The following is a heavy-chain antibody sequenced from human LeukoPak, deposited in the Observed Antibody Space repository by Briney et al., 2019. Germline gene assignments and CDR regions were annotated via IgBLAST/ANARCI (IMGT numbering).Heavy chain of an antibody. J-gene: IGHJ6*02. Sequence: QPGGSLRLSCAASGFTFSSYAMSWVRQAPGKGLEWVSAISGSGGSTYYADSVKGRFTISRDNSKNTLYLQMNSLRAEDTAVYYCAKHGIEAGSYFGYYYYGMDVWGQGTTVTVSS. CDR1: GFTFSSYA. V-gene: IGHV3-23*01. CDR2: ISGSGGST. CDR3: AKHGIEAGSYFGYYYYGMDV. D-gene: IGHD3-3*01.